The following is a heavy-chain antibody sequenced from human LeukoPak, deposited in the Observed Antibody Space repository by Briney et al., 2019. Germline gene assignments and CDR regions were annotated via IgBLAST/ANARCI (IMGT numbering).Heavy chain of an antibody. Sequence: ASVKVSCKVSGYTLTELSMHCVRQAPGKGLEWMGGFDPEDGETIYAQKFQGRVTMTEDTSTDTAYMELSSLRSEDTAVYYCATDLISAGYCSSTSCYRGAFDIWGQGTMVTVSS. CDR3: ATDLISAGYCSSTSCYRGAFDI. D-gene: IGHD2-2*02. V-gene: IGHV1-24*01. J-gene: IGHJ3*02. CDR2: FDPEDGET. CDR1: GYTLTELS.